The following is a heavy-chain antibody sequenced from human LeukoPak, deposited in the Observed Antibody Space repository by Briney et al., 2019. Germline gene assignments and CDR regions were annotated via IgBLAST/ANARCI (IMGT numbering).Heavy chain of an antibody. J-gene: IGHJ4*02. CDR1: GFTFSSYG. V-gene: IGHV3-48*04. CDR2: ISNSDNTI. CDR3: ARVWGEYGYSPGY. D-gene: IGHD5-18*01. Sequence: GGSLRLSCAASGFTFSSYGMTWVRQAPGKGLEWVSYISNSDNTIYYADSVKGRFIISRDNTKNSLFLQMNSLRAEDTAVYYCARVWGEYGYSPGYWGQGTLVTVSS.